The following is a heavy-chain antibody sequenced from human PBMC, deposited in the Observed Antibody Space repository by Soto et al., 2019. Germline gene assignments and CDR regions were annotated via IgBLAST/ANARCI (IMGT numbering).Heavy chain of an antibody. CDR2: VSTNGAT. CDR1: DDFISSYY. D-gene: IGHD3-9*01. V-gene: IGHV4-4*07. J-gene: IGHJ6*02. Sequence: SETLSFTCTVSDDFISSYYWNWIRQPAGKGLEWIGRVSTNGATNYNPSLESRVTMSVDTSKNQFSLKLTSVTAADTAVYFCARADYEILTGSYAMDVWGQGTTVTVSS. CDR3: ARADYEILTGSYAMDV.